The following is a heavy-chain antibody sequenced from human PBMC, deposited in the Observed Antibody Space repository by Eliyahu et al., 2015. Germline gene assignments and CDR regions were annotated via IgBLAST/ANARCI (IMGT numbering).Heavy chain of an antibody. V-gene: IGHV6-1*01. J-gene: IGHJ3*02. D-gene: IGHD7-27*01. CDR2: TYYRSKWYN. CDR1: GXSXSXNSXX. Sequence: QVQLQQSGPGLVKPSQTLSLTCAISGXSXSXNSXXWNWXRQSPXRGLEWLGRTYYRSKWYNDYAVSVKSRITINPDTSKNQFSLQLNSVTPEDTAVYYCARDNWGWSNAFDIWGQGTMVTVSS. CDR3: ARDNWGWSNAFDI.